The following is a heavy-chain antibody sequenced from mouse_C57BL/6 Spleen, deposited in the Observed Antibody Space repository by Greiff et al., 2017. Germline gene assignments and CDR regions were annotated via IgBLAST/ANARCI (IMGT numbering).Heavy chain of an antibody. J-gene: IGHJ3*01. CDR1: GFNIKDDY. V-gene: IGHV14-4*01. D-gene: IGHD1-1*01. CDR2: IDPENGDT. CDR3: TLYGSSSWFAY. Sequence: EVQRVESGAELVRPGASVKLSCTASGFNIKDDYMHWVKQRPEQGLEWIGWIDPENGDTEYASKFQGKATITADTSSNTAYLQLSSLTSEDTAVYYCTLYGSSSWFAYWGQGTLVTVSA.